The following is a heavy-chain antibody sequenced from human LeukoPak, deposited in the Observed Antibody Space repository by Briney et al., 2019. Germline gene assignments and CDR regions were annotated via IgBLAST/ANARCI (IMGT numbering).Heavy chain of an antibody. CDR3: ARVVPYYYDSSGYYSDFDY. CDR1: GYTFTSYG. V-gene: IGHV1-18*01. Sequence: GASVKVSCKASGYTFTSYGISWVRQAPGQGLEWMGWISAYNGNTNYAQKLQGRVTMTTDTSTCTAYMELRSLRSDDTAVYYCARVVPYYYDSSGYYSDFDYWGQGTLVTVSS. CDR2: ISAYNGNT. J-gene: IGHJ4*02. D-gene: IGHD3-22*01.